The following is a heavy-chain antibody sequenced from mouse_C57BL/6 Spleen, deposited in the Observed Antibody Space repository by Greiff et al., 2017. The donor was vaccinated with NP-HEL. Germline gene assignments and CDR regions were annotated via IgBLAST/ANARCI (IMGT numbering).Heavy chain of an antibody. CDR2: INPNNGGT. V-gene: IGHV1-26*01. Sequence: VQLQQSGPELVKPGASVKISCKASGYTFTDYYMNWVKQSHGKSLEWIGDINPNNGGTSYNQKFKGKATLTVDKSSSTAYMELRSLTSEDSAVYYCARLETAQATDYWGQGTTLTVSS. D-gene: IGHD3-2*02. CDR3: ARLETAQATDY. J-gene: IGHJ2*01. CDR1: GYTFTDYY.